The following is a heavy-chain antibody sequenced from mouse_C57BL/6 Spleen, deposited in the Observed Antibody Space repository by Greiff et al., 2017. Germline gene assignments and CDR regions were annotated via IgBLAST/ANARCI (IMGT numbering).Heavy chain of an antibody. V-gene: IGHV1-15*01. CDR3: TRSGYGNYFDY. CDR2: IDPETGGT. J-gene: IGHJ2*01. CDR1: GYTFTDYE. D-gene: IGHD2-1*01. Sequence: QVQLQQSGAELVRPGASVTLSCKASGYTFTDYEMHWVKQTPVHGLEWIGAIDPETGGTAYNQKFKGKAILTADKASSTAYMELRSLTSEDSAVCYCTRSGYGNYFDYWGQGTTRTVSS.